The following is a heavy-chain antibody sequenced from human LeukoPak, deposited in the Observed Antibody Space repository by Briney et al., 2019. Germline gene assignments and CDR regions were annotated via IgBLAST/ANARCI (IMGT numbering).Heavy chain of an antibody. J-gene: IGHJ4*02. V-gene: IGHV1-24*01. CDR2: FDPEDGET. D-gene: IGHD6-19*01. Sequence: ASVKVSCKVSGYTLTELSMHWVRQAPGKGLEWMGGFDPEDGETIYAQKFQGRVTMTEDTSTDTAYMELSSLRSEDTAVYYCASGRGSGWSKRLPLFESDYWGQGTLVTVSS. CDR1: GYTLTELS. CDR3: ASGRGSGWSKRLPLFESDY.